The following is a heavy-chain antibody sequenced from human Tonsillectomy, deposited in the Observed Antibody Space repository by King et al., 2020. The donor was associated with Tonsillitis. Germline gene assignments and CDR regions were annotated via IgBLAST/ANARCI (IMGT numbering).Heavy chain of an antibody. CDR1: GFTFSSYW. CDR3: ARGARLAPLGY. V-gene: IGHV3-74*01. J-gene: IGHJ4*02. CDR2: INSDGSST. Sequence: DVQLVESGGGLVQPGGSLRLSCAASGFTFSSYWMHWVRQAPGKGLVWVSRINSDGSSTSYADSVKGRFIISRDNAKNTLYLQMNSLRAEDTAVYYCARGARLAPLGYWGQGTLVTVSS. D-gene: IGHD6-19*01.